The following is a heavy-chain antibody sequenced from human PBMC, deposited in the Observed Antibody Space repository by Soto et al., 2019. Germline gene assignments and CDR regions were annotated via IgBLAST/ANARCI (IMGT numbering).Heavy chain of an antibody. CDR1: GFAFSRYG. CDR3: AKEIEVAGDLDY. V-gene: IGHV3-30*18. J-gene: IGHJ4*01. CDR2: VSSDGRTK. D-gene: IGHD6-19*01. Sequence: GSLRLSCVASGFAFSRYGIHWVRQAPGKGLEWVGVVSSDGRTKYYADSVKGRFTISRDNFKNTLYLQMGSLRPEDTAVYYCAKEIEVAGDLDYWGHGTLVTVSS.